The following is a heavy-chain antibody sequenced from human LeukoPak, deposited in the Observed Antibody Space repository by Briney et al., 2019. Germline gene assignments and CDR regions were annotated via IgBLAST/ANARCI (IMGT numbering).Heavy chain of an antibody. D-gene: IGHD3-22*01. CDR1: GFTFSSYA. V-gene: IGHV3-23*01. J-gene: IGHJ1*01. Sequence: GGSLRLSCAASGFTFSSYAMSWVRQAPGKGLEWVSAISGSGGSTYYADSVKGRFTISIDNSKNTLYLQMNSLRAEDTAVYYCAKSTRDLNYYDSSGYAEYFQHWGQGTLVTVSS. CDR3: AKSTRDLNYYDSSGYAEYFQH. CDR2: ISGSGGST.